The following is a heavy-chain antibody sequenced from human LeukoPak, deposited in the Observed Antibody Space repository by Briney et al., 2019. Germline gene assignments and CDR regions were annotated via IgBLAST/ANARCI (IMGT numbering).Heavy chain of an antibody. CDR2: ISGSGGST. V-gene: IGHV3-23*01. Sequence: GGSLRLSCAASGFTFSSYAMSWVRQAPGEGLEWVSAISGSGGSTYYADSVKGRFTISRDNAKNSLYLQMNSLRAEDTAVYYCARRVQWLIGMDVWGQGTTVTVSS. CDR1: GFTFSSYA. D-gene: IGHD6-19*01. J-gene: IGHJ6*02. CDR3: ARRVQWLIGMDV.